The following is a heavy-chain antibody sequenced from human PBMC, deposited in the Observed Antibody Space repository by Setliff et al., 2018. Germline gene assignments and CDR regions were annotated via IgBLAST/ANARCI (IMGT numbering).Heavy chain of an antibody. Sequence: ASVKVSCKASGYTFTSHYMHWVRQAPGLGLEWMGTINPSSGRTRYAQKFQGRVTMTRDTSTSTDYMDMSSLRSEDTAVYYCAREQWLDPPGYYYMDVWAKGTTVTVSS. D-gene: IGHD6-19*01. CDR1: GYTFTSHY. V-gene: IGHV1-46*01. CDR3: AREQWLDPPGYYYMDV. J-gene: IGHJ6*03. CDR2: INPSSGRT.